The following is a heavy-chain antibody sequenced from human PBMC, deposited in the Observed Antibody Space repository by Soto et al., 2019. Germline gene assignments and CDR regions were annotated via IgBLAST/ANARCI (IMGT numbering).Heavy chain of an antibody. CDR3: ARDRSNNRGDCSRTSCLHAAFDI. D-gene: IGHD2-2*01. Sequence: SETLSLTCTVSGGSISSGGYYWSWIRQHPGKGLEWIGYIYYSGSTYYNPSLKSRVTISVDTSKNQFSLKLSSVTAAATAVYYCARDRSNNRGDCSRTSCLHAAFDIWGQGTMVTVSS. CDR1: GGSISSGGYY. V-gene: IGHV4-31*03. CDR2: IYYSGST. J-gene: IGHJ3*02.